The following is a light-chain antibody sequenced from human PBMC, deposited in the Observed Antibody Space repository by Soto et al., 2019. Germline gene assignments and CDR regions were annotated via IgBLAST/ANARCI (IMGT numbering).Light chain of an antibody. V-gene: IGKV1-39*01. CDR3: QQTYGIPLT. Sequence: DIQMTQSPSSLSASVGDRVTITCRASQTISNYLSWYQQKPGSAPKLLIYAASSLQSGVPSRFSGSGSGTDFTLTISSLQPEDFATYYCQQTYGIPLTFGGGTKVEIK. J-gene: IGKJ4*01. CDR2: AAS. CDR1: QTISNY.